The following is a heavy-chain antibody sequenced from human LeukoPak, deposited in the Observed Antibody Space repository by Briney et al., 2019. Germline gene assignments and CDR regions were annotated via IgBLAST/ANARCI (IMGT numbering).Heavy chain of an antibody. CDR3: AKDTSIGRYCTNGVCSPFDY. D-gene: IGHD2-8*01. Sequence: QPGGSLRLSCAGSGLTFSSYAMSWVRQAPGKGLEWVSAISDTGATTYDADSVKGRFTISRDNSRSTLYLQMNSLRAEDTALYYCAKDTSIGRYCTNGVCSPFDYWGQGTLVTVSS. V-gene: IGHV3-23*01. CDR1: GLTFSSYA. J-gene: IGHJ4*02. CDR2: ISDTGATT.